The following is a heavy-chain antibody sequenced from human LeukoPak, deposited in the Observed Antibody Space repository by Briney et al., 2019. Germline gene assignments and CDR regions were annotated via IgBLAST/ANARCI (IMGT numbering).Heavy chain of an antibody. CDR1: GGSFSGYY. Sequence: SETLSLTCAVYGGSFSGYYWTWIRQPPGKGLEWIGEINHSGSTNYNPSLKSRVTISVDTSKSQFSLKLSSVTAADTAIYFCARRGLRFLESVKYSWFDPWGQGALVTVSS. D-gene: IGHD3-3*01. CDR2: INHSGST. V-gene: IGHV4-34*01. CDR3: ARRGLRFLESVKYSWFDP. J-gene: IGHJ5*02.